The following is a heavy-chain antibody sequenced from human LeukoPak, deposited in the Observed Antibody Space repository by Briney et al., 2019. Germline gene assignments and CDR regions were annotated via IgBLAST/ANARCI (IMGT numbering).Heavy chain of an antibody. CDR1: GFTFDDYG. CDR2: INWNGGST. J-gene: IGHJ4*02. Sequence: PGGSLRLSCAASGFTFDDYGMSWVRQAPGKGLEWVSGINWNGGSTGYADSVKGRFTISRDNAKNSLYLQMNNLRAEDTALYYCARDPHSGWYNQFDYWGQGTLVTVSS. V-gene: IGHV3-20*04. CDR3: ARDPHSGWYNQFDY. D-gene: IGHD6-19*01.